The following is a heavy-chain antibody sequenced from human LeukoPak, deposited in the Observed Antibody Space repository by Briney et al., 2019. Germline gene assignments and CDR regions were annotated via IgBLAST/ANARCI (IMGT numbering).Heavy chain of an antibody. CDR3: GREAYSSSLYYSYYMDV. J-gene: IGHJ6*03. CDR1: GGSISSGGYY. D-gene: IGHD6-6*01. Sequence: SQTLSLTCTVSGGSISSGGYYWSWIRQHPGKGLEWIGYIYYSGSTYYNPSLKSRVTISVDTSKNQFSLKLSSVTAADTAVYYGGREAYSSSLYYSYYMDVWGKGTTVTVSS. CDR2: IYYSGST. V-gene: IGHV4-31*03.